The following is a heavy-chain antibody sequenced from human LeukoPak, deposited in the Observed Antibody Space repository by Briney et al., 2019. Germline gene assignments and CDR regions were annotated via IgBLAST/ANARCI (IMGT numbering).Heavy chain of an antibody. D-gene: IGHD4-23*01. Sequence: ASVTVSCKASGYTFTGYFIHWVRQAPGQGLEWMGIINPSGGSTNYAQKFQGRVTMTRDTSTSTVYMELSSLRSEDTAVYYCATAKFGGNSYFDYWGQGTLVTVSS. J-gene: IGHJ4*02. CDR3: ATAKFGGNSYFDY. CDR2: INPSGGST. CDR1: GYTFTGYF. V-gene: IGHV1-46*01.